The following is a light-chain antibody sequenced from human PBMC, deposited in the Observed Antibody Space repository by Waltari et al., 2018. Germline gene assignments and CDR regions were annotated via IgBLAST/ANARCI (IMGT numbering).Light chain of an antibody. CDR1: TSDIGDYNY. Sequence: QSALTQPSSVSGSPGQSITISYTGSTSDIGDYNYVSWYQQHPGKDPKLVIYEVNNRPAGISNRFSGSKAGNTASLAISGLQAEDEADYYCSSYTSLTNLFVVFGGGTKVTVL. J-gene: IGLJ2*01. CDR3: SSYTSLTNLFVV. CDR2: EVN. V-gene: IGLV2-14*01.